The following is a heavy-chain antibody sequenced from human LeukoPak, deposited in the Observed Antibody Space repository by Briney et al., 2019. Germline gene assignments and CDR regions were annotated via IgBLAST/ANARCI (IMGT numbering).Heavy chain of an antibody. J-gene: IGHJ3*02. V-gene: IGHV3-30*18. D-gene: IGHD2-21*02. Sequence: GGSLRPSCAASGFTFSSYGMHWVRQAPGKGLEWVAVISYDGSNKYYADSVKGRFTISRDNSKNTLYLQMNSLRAEDTAVYYCANPNCGGDCLGAFDIWGQGTMVTVSS. CDR3: ANPNCGGDCLGAFDI. CDR1: GFTFSSYG. CDR2: ISYDGSNK.